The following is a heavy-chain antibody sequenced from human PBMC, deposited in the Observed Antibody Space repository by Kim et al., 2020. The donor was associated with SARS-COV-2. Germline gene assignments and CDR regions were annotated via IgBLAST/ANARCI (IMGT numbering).Heavy chain of an antibody. J-gene: IGHJ6*02. Sequence: ASVKVSCKASGYTFTSYGISWVRQAPGQGLEWMGWISAYNGNTNYAQKLQGRVTMTTDTSTSTAYMELRSLRSDDTAVYYCVVVVAATSYYYYGMDVWGQGTTVTVSS. D-gene: IGHD2-15*01. CDR2: ISAYNGNT. CDR1: GYTFTSYG. V-gene: IGHV1-18*01. CDR3: VVVVAATSYYYYGMDV.